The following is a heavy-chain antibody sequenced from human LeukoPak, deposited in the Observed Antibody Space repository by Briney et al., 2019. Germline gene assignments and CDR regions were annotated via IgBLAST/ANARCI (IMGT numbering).Heavy chain of an antibody. J-gene: IGHJ4*02. CDR3: ARGTKIVVPERYYFDH. V-gene: IGHV4-30-2*01. CDR2: FFHGRST. D-gene: IGHD3-22*01. CDR1: GGSITSGDYS. Sequence: SETLSLTCAVSGGSITSGDYSWTWIRQPPGQGLEWIGYFFHGRSTYYNPSLESRVTISVDRSKNQFSLKLNSVTAADTAVYYCARGTKIVVPERYYFDHWGQGALVTVSS.